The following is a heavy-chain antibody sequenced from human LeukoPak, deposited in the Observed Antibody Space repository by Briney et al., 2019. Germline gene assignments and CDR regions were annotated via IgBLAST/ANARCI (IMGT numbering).Heavy chain of an antibody. Sequence: ASVKVSCKASGYTFTSYGISWVRQAPGQGLEWMGWISAYNGNTNYAQKLQGRVTMTTDTSTSTAYMELRSLRSDDTAVYYCARDTGDCSSTSCYGKNMDVWGKGTTVTVSS. J-gene: IGHJ6*03. CDR1: GYTFTSYG. CDR3: ARDTGDCSSTSCYGKNMDV. D-gene: IGHD2-2*01. V-gene: IGHV1-18*01. CDR2: ISAYNGNT.